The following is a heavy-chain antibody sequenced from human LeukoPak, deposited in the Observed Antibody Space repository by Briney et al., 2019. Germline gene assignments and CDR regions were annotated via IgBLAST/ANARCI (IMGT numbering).Heavy chain of an antibody. V-gene: IGHV3-11*01. CDR2: MSASGSHT. CDR3: ARSLGGTTLGDAFDI. D-gene: IGHD1-1*01. J-gene: IGHJ3*02. CDR1: GFIFSDFA. Sequence: KAGGSLRLSCAASGFIFSDFAMSWVRQAPGKGLEWVSGMSASGSHTHSADSVKGRFTISRDNAKNSLYLQMNSLRAEDTAVYYCARSLGGTTLGDAFDIWGQGTMVTVSS.